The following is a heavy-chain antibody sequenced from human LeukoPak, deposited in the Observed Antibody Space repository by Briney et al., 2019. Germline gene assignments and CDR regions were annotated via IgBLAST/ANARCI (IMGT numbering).Heavy chain of an antibody. CDR1: GYTFTGYY. Sequence: ASVKVSCKASGYTFTGYYMHWVRQAPGQGLEWMGWINPNSGGTNYAQKFQGRVTMTRDTSISTAYMELSRLRSDDTAVYYCARALPESIVVVPAANRWFDPWGQGTLVTVSS. CDR2: INPNSGGT. D-gene: IGHD2-2*01. J-gene: IGHJ5*02. V-gene: IGHV1-2*02. CDR3: ARALPESIVVVPAANRWFDP.